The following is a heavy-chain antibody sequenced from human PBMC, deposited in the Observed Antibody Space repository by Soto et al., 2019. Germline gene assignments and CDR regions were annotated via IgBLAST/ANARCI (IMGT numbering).Heavy chain of an antibody. CDR2: IYYSGIT. J-gene: IGHJ4*02. D-gene: IGHD3-10*01. CDR3: SRSRGNYGEGNYYLDN. Sequence: SETLSLTCTVSGGSISSYYWSWIRQPPGKGLEWIGYIYYSGITDYNPSLKSRVAISVDTSKKQFSLKLSSVTAADTAVYYCSRSRGNYGEGNYYLDNWGQGTLGTVSS. V-gene: IGHV4-59*01. CDR1: GGSISSYY.